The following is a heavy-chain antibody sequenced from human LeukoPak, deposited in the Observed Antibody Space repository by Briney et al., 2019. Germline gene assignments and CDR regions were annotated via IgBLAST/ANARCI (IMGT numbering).Heavy chain of an antibody. Sequence: PSETLSLTCTVSGGSISSGDYYWSWIRQPPGKGLEWIGYIYYSGSTYYNPSLKSRVTISVDTSKNQFSLKLSSVTAADTAVYYCARDQGIAAAGNDAFDIWGQGTTVTVSS. V-gene: IGHV4-30-4*01. J-gene: IGHJ3*02. CDR1: GGSISSGDYY. CDR3: ARDQGIAAAGNDAFDI. CDR2: IYYSGST. D-gene: IGHD6-13*01.